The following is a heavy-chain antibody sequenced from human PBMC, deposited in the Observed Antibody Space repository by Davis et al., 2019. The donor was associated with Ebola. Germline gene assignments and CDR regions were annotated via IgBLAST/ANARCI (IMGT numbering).Heavy chain of an antibody. CDR2: INHSGST. CDR3: ARVWARIIAVAWFDP. CDR1: GGSFSGYY. D-gene: IGHD6-19*01. V-gene: IGHV4-34*01. J-gene: IGHJ5*02. Sequence: PSETLSLTCAVYGGSFSGYYWSWIRQPPGKGLEWIGEINHSGSTNYNPSLKSRVTISVDTSKNQFSLKLSSVTAADTAVYYCARVWARIIAVAWFDPWGQGTLVTVSS.